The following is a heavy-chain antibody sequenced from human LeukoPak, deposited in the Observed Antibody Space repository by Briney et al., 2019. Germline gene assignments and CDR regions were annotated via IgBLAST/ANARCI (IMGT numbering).Heavy chain of an antibody. CDR3: AKDNYGDYGGYYYYMDV. Sequence: GGSLRLSCAASGFAFSSYGMHWVRQAPGKGLEWVAVISYDGSNKYYADSVKGRFTISRDNSKNTLYLQMNSLRAEDTAVYYCAKDNYGDYGGYYYYMDVWGKGTTVTVSS. V-gene: IGHV3-30*18. J-gene: IGHJ6*03. CDR2: ISYDGSNK. CDR1: GFAFSSYG. D-gene: IGHD4-17*01.